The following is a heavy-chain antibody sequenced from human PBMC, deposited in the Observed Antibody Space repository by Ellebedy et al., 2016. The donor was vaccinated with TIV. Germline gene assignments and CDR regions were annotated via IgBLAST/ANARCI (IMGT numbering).Heavy chain of an antibody. CDR1: GFTFSVYG. Sequence: GESLKISCAASGFTFSVYGMHWVRQAPGKGLEWVAFIWFDGSNEYYADSVKGRFTISRDNSKSKLYLQMNSLRAGDTAVYYCARDYGGAFDPWGQGTLVTVSS. CDR2: IWFDGSNE. J-gene: IGHJ5*02. D-gene: IGHD4/OR15-4a*01. CDR3: ARDYGGAFDP. V-gene: IGHV3-33*01.